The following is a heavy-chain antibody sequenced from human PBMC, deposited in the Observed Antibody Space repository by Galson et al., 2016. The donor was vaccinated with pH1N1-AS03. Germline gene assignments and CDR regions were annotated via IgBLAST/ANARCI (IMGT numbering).Heavy chain of an antibody. CDR3: ARGQGYKSGYFDTDY. J-gene: IGHJ4*02. CDR1: GFTFSSYG. V-gene: IGHV3-33*01. CDR2: IWYDGSNE. D-gene: IGHD3-22*01. Sequence: LRLSCAASGFTFSSYGMHWVRQTPGKGLEWVAVIWYDGSNEYYADSVKGRFTISRDNSKNTLYLQMSSLRAEDTAVYYCARGQGYKSGYFDTDYWGRGTLVTVSS.